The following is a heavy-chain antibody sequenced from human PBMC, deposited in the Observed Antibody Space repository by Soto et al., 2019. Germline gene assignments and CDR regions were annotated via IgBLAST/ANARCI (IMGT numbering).Heavy chain of an antibody. V-gene: IGHV4-59*08. CDR1: GGSISNYY. D-gene: IGHD5-12*01. CDR3: ASRRGYSGYQGRALAT. Sequence: SETLSLTCTVSGGSISNYYWSWVRQPPGKGLEWLGYISNTGRTNINPSLTSRVTISEDTSKNQFSLRLSSVTAADTAVYCCASRRGYSGYQGRALATWGQGTMVTVSS. CDR2: ISNTGRT. J-gene: IGHJ3*02.